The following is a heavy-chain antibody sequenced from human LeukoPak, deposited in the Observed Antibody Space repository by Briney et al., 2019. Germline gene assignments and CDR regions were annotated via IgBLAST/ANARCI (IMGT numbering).Heavy chain of an antibody. J-gene: IGHJ4*02. Sequence: SETLSLTCTVSGGSISSGGYYWSWIRQHPGKGLEWIGYIYYSGSTYYNPSLKSRVTISVDTSKNQFSLKLSSVTAADTAVYYCARAYYDSSGYYYSDGPYYFDYWGQGTLVTVSS. CDR2: IYYSGST. CDR3: ARAYYDSSGYYYSDGPYYFDY. CDR1: GGSISSGGYY. D-gene: IGHD3-22*01. V-gene: IGHV4-31*03.